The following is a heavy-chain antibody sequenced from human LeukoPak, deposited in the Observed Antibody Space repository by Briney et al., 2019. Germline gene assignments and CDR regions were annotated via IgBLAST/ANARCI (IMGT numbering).Heavy chain of an antibody. CDR1: GGSISSGDYY. CDR3: ARERSYYDILTGYHNWFDP. CDR2: IYYSGST. V-gene: IGHV4-30-4*01. D-gene: IGHD3-9*01. J-gene: IGHJ5*02. Sequence: SETLSLTCTVSGGSISSGDYYWSWIRQPPGKGLEWIGYIYYSGSTYYNPSLKSRVTISVDTSKNQSSLKLSSVTAADTAVYYCARERSYYDILTGYHNWFDPWGQGTLVTVSS.